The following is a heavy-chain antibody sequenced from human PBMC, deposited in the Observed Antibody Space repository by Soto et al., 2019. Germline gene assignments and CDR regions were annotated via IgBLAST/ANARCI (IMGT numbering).Heavy chain of an antibody. J-gene: IGHJ6*02. V-gene: IGHV4-30-4*01. CDR2: IYYSGST. D-gene: IGHD6-13*01. CDR3: ARAPRYSSSWYSNYYYYYGMDV. Sequence: SETLSLTCTVSGGSISSGDYYWSWIRQPPGKGLEWIGYIYYSGSTYYNPSLKSRVTISVDTSKNQFSLKLSSVTASDTAVYYCARAPRYSSSWYSNYYYYYGMDVWGQGTTVTVSS. CDR1: GGSISSGDYY.